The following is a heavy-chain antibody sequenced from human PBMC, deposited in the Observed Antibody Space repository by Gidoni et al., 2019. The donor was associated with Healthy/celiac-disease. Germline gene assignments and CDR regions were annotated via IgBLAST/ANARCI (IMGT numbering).Heavy chain of an antibody. CDR2: IYTSGST. Sequence: QVQLHESGPGLVKPSQTLSLTCTVSGGSISSGSYYWSWIRQPAGKGLEWIGRIYTSGSTNYNPSLKSRVTISVDTSKNQFSLKLSSVTAADTAVYYCARDPLYGDSDYWGQGTLVTVSS. CDR3: ARDPLYGDSDY. J-gene: IGHJ4*02. D-gene: IGHD4-17*01. V-gene: IGHV4-61*02. CDR1: GGSISSGSYY.